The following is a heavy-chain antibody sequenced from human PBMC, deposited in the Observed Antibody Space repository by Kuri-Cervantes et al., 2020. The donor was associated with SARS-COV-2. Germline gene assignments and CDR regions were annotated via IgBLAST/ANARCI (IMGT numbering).Heavy chain of an antibody. D-gene: IGHD3-22*01. CDR2: INPNSCGT. V-gene: IGHV1-2*02. Sequence: ASVKVSCKASGYTFTGYYMHWVRQAPGQGLEWMGWINPNSCGTNYAQKFQGRVTMTRDTSISTAYMELSRLRSDDTAVYYSASDPSYSDSSGYYSPDSPQFDYWGQGTLVTVSS. CDR3: ASDPSYSDSSGYYSPDSPQFDY. CDR1: GYTFTGYY. J-gene: IGHJ4*02.